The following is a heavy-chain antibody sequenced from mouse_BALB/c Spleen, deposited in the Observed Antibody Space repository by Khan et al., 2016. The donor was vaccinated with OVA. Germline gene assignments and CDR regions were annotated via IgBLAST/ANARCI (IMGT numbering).Heavy chain of an antibody. CDR2: IWGDGST. CDR1: GFSLTGYG. D-gene: IGHD1-2*01. CDR3: ARELRLGGFAY. J-gene: IGHJ3*01. V-gene: IGHV2-6-7*01. Sequence: VQLVESGPGLVAPSQSLSITCTVSGFSLTGYGVNWVRQPPGQGLEWLGMIWGDGSTDYISALKSRMSINKDNSKSQVFLKMNSLQTDDTARYFCARELRLGGFAYWGQGTLVTVSA.